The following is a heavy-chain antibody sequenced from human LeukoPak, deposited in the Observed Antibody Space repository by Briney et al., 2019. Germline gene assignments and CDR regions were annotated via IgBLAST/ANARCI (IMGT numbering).Heavy chain of an antibody. V-gene: IGHV1-18*01. D-gene: IGHD1-26*01. CDR1: GYTFTSYG. CDR2: ISAYNGNT. J-gene: IGHJ4*02. CDR3: ARDSQHEAYSGSPDY. Sequence: ASVKVSCKASGYTFTSYGISWVRQAPGQGLEWMGWISAYNGNTNYAQKLQGRVTMTTDTSTSTAYTELRSLRSDDTAVYYCARDSQHEAYSGSPDYWGQGTLVTVSS.